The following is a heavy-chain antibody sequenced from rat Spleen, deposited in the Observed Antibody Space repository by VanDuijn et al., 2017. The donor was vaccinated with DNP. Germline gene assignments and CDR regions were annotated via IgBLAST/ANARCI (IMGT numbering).Heavy chain of an antibody. CDR3: TGGDYVDY. D-gene: IGHD1-4*01. V-gene: IGHV5-25*01. J-gene: IGHJ2*01. CDR1: GFTFSDYN. CDR2: ISASGGST. Sequence: EVQLVESGGGLVQPGRSMKLSCAASGFTFSDYNMAWVRQAPKKGLEWVATISASGGSTYYRDSVKGRFTISSENAKSTLYLKMDSRRYEDTATYYCTGGDYVDYWGQGVMVTVSS.